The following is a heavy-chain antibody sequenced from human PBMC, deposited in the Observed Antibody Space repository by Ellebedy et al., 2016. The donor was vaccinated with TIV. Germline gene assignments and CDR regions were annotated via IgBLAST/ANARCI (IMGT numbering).Heavy chain of an antibody. Sequence: ASVKVSCXASGYTFTSYYMHWVRQAPGQGLEWMGIIDPSGGSTSYAQKFQGRVTMTRDTSTSTVYMELSSLRSEDTAVYYCARGVGGLLLDVWGQGTTVTVSS. CDR3: ARGVGGLLLDV. D-gene: IGHD2-15*01. V-gene: IGHV1-46*01. CDR2: IDPSGGST. CDR1: GYTFTSYY. J-gene: IGHJ6*02.